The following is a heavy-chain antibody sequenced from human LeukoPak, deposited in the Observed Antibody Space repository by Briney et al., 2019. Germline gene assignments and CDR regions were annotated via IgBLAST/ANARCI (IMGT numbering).Heavy chain of an antibody. CDR2: INQDASKI. V-gene: IGHV3-7*01. J-gene: IGHJ4*02. Sequence: GGSLRLSCAASGFTFSTYWMNWYRQAPGKGLEWVGNINQDASKINYVDSVRGRFTISRDNAKNSLHLQMNSLRAEDTAAYYCATDRDNSDWQKRFDSWGQGTLVTVSS. D-gene: IGHD2-21*02. CDR1: GFTFSTYW. CDR3: ATDRDNSDWQKRFDS.